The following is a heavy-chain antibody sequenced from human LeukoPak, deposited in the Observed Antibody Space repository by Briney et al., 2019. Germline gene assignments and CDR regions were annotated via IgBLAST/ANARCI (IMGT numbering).Heavy chain of an antibody. V-gene: IGHV3-11*05. CDR3: ARGGYSGYDWVDY. J-gene: IGHJ4*02. D-gene: IGHD5-12*01. CDR2: ISSSSSYT. Sequence: GGSLRLSCAASGFTFSDYYMSWIRQAPGKGLEWVSYISSSSSYTNYADSVKGRFTISRDNAKNSLYLQMNSLRAEDTAVYYCARGGYSGYDWVDYWGQGTPVTVSS. CDR1: GFTFSDYY.